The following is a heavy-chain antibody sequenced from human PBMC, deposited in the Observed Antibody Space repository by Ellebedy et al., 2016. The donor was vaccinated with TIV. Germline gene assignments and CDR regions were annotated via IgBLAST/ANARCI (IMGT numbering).Heavy chain of an antibody. Sequence: PGGSLRLSCAASGFTLSTYWMIWIRQAPGKGLEWVANIKGDGSKRHYMDSVQGRFSISRDNAKNSLYLQLNNLRVEDTGVYFCARDSNPETASGDYLDAFDIWGQGTMVTV. D-gene: IGHD4-17*01. CDR2: IKGDGSKR. CDR3: ARDSNPETASGDYLDAFDI. CDR1: GFTLSTYW. V-gene: IGHV3-7*01. J-gene: IGHJ3*02.